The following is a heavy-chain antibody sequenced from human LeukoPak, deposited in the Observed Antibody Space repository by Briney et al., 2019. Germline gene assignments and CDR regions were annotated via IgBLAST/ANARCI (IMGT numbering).Heavy chain of an antibody. CDR3: AKDSGYSSSWYETTWAGYFDY. D-gene: IGHD6-13*01. J-gene: IGHJ4*02. Sequence: GGSLRLSCAASGFTFTSYAMSWVRQAPGKGLEWVSGISGSGGSTYYADSVKGRLTISRDNSKNTLYLQMNSLRAEDTAVYYCAKDSGYSSSWYETTWAGYFDYWGQGTLVTVSS. CDR2: ISGSGGST. V-gene: IGHV3-23*01. CDR1: GFTFTSYA.